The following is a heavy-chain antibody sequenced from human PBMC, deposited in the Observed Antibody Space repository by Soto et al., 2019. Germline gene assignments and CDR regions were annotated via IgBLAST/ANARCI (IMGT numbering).Heavy chain of an antibody. V-gene: IGHV1-46*01. CDR3: ASSPAYSSSWYGIPPDVSHGMDV. CDR1: GYTFTSYY. CDR2: VNPSGGIT. D-gene: IGHD6-13*01. Sequence: QRQLVQSGAEVKTPGASVKVSCKTSGYTFTSYYIHWVRQAPGQGLEWMGIVNPSGGITSNAHKCQGRVTMTRDTSTGTFYMDLNSLRSEDTAVYYCASSPAYSSSWYGIPPDVSHGMDVWGQGTTVTVSS. J-gene: IGHJ6*02.